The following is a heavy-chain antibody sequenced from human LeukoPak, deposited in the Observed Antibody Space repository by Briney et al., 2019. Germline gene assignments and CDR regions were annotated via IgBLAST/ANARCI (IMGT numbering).Heavy chain of an antibody. CDR1: GGSVTTSTYY. CDR3: ATRRSGSYSEY. J-gene: IGHJ4*02. D-gene: IGHD1-26*01. V-gene: IGHV4-39*01. Sequence: SETLSLTCTVSGGSVTTSTYYWGWIRQPPGKGLEWIGNIKNSGITHYNPSLKRRLTMSVDTLKNQFTLKQNSVTAAYTAVYYCATRRSGSYSEYWGQGILVTVAS. CDR2: IKNSGIT.